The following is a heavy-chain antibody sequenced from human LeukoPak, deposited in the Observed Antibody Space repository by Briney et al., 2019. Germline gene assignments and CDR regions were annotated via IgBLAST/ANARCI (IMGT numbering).Heavy chain of an antibody. CDR3: ARVRGYGFGE. D-gene: IGHD3-10*01. V-gene: IGHV4-4*07. CDR2: IYTSGST. CDR1: SYSISSGYY. J-gene: IGHJ4*02. Sequence: PSETLSLTCTVSSYSISSGYYWGWIRQPAGKGLEWIGRIYTSGSTNYNPSLKSRVTMSVDTSKNQFSLKLSSVTAADTAVYYCARVRGYGFGEWGQGTLVTVSS.